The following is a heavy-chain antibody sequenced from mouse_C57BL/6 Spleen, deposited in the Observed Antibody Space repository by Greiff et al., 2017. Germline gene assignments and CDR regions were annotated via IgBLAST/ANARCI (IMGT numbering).Heavy chain of an antibody. CDR1: GYTFTSYW. J-gene: IGHJ4*01. Sequence: VQLQQPGAELVMPGASVKLSCKASGYTFTSYWMHWVKQRPGQGLEWIGEIDPSDSYTNYNQKFKGKSTLTVDKSSSTAYMQLSSLTSEDSAVYDCARSPGGGALDYWGQGTSVTVSS. V-gene: IGHV1-69*01. CDR3: ARSPGGGALDY. CDR2: IDPSDSYT.